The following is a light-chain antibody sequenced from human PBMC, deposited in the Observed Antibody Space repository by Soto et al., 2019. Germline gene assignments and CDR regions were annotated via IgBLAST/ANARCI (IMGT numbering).Light chain of an antibody. CDR2: GAS. J-gene: IGKJ4*01. CDR3: QQYIQWPLT. Sequence: EILLTQSPATLSVSPWEIATLSCRASQSVSNNLAWYQQKPGQAPRLLIQGASTRATGIPGRFTGSGSGTEFTLTISSLQSEDFAVYYCQQYIQWPLTFGGGTKVDIK. CDR1: QSVSNN. V-gene: IGKV3-15*01.